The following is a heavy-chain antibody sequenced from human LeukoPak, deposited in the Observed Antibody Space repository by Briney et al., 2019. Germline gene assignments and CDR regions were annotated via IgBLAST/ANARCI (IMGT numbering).Heavy chain of an antibody. CDR2: FDPEDGET. J-gene: IGHJ6*02. CDR1: GYTLTELS. CDR3: ATGGLIVVVPAATRRYYYYCGMDV. D-gene: IGHD2-2*01. Sequence: ASVKVSCKVSGYTLTELSMHWVRQAPGKGLEWMGGFDPEDGETIYAQKFQGRVTMTEDTSTDTAYMELSSLRSEDTAVYYCATGGLIVVVPAATRRYYYYCGMDVWGQGTTVTVSS. V-gene: IGHV1-24*01.